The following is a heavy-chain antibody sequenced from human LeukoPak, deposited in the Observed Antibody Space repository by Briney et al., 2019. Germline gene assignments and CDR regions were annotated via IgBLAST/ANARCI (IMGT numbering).Heavy chain of an antibody. CDR2: INPNSGGT. CDR1: GYTFTGYY. J-gene: IGHJ5*02. Sequence: ASVKVSCKASGYTFTGYYMHWVRQAPGQGLEWMGWINPNSGGTNYAQKFQGRVTMTRDTSISTAYMELSRLRSDDTAVYYRARDPYYYDSSGYYGFDPWGQGTLVTVSS. V-gene: IGHV1-2*02. D-gene: IGHD3-22*01. CDR3: ARDPYYYDSSGYYGFDP.